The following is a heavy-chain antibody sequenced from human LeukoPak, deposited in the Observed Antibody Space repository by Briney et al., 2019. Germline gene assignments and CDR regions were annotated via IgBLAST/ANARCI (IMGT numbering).Heavy chain of an antibody. J-gene: IGHJ6*04. CDR1: GFTFSSYE. CDR2: ISSSGSTI. Sequence: GGSLRLSCAASGFTFSSYEMDWARQAPGKGLEWVSYISSSGSTIYYADSVKGRFTISRDNAKNSLYLQMNSLRAEDTAVYYCAELGITMIGGVWGKGTTVTISS. V-gene: IGHV3-48*03. CDR3: AELGITMIGGV. D-gene: IGHD3-10*02.